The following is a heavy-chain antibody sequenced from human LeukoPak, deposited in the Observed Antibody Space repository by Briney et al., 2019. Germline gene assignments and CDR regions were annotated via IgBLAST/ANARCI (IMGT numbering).Heavy chain of an antibody. J-gene: IGHJ4*02. CDR3: ARIGGSGTYWDY. D-gene: IGHD3-10*01. CDR2: IKYHGSDE. CDR1: GFTFSDYW. Sequence: GGSLRLSCAASGFTFSDYWMSWVRQPPGKGLEWVANIKYHGSDEHYVDSVRGRFTISRDNAKNSLFLQMNSLRAEDTAVYYCARIGGSGTYWDYWGQGTLVTVSS. V-gene: IGHV3-7*01.